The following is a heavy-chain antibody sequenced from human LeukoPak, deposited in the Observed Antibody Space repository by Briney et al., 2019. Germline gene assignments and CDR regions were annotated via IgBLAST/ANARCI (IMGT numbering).Heavy chain of an antibody. Sequence: GGSLRLSCVASGFTFSSYAMSWVRQAPGKGPEWVSTISGSGASTYYADSVRGRFTISRDNSKNTLYLQMNSPRAEDTAIYYCAKEIYYGDPLSFQHWGQGTLVTVSS. J-gene: IGHJ1*01. CDR1: GFTFSSYA. V-gene: IGHV3-23*01. D-gene: IGHD4-17*01. CDR2: ISGSGAST. CDR3: AKEIYYGDPLSFQH.